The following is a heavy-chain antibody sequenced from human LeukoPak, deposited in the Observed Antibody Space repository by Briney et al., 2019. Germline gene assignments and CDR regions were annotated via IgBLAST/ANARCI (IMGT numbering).Heavy chain of an antibody. Sequence: SETLPLTCAVTGGSNSSSSYYWVWIRQPPGKGLEWIGSTYYSGCTYYNPSLKSRVTISLDPSKKQFSLTLNSLTTADTAVYYCARPDYDILTGYSHFDYWGQGTLVTVSS. CDR2: TYYSGCT. CDR3: ARPDYDILTGYSHFDY. CDR1: GGSNSSSSYY. V-gene: IGHV4-39*01. J-gene: IGHJ4*02. D-gene: IGHD3-9*01.